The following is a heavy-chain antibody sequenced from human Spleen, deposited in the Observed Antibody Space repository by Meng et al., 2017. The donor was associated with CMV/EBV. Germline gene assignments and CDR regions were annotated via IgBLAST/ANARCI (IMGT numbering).Heavy chain of an antibody. Sequence: ASGYTFTSYGITWVRQAPGQGLEWMGWISAYNGNTNYAQKLQGRVTMTTDTSTSTAYMELRSLRSDDTAVYYCARAGIAARPSPIDYWGQGSLVTVSS. V-gene: IGHV1-18*01. J-gene: IGHJ4*02. CDR3: ARAGIAARPSPIDY. CDR2: ISAYNGNT. D-gene: IGHD6-6*01. CDR1: GYTFTSYG.